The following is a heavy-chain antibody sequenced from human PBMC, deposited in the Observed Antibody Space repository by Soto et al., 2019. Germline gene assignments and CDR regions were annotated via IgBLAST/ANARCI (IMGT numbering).Heavy chain of an antibody. CDR3: ARDRRGNYYDSSGYYRGRNAFDI. Sequence: ASVKVSCKASGGTFSSYAISWVRQAPGQGLEWMGGIIPIFGTANYAQKFQGRVTITADKSTSTAYMELSSLRSEDTAVYYCARDRRGNYYDSSGYYRGRNAFDIWGQGTMVTVSS. CDR1: GGTFSSYA. J-gene: IGHJ3*02. CDR2: IIPIFGTA. V-gene: IGHV1-69*06. D-gene: IGHD3-22*01.